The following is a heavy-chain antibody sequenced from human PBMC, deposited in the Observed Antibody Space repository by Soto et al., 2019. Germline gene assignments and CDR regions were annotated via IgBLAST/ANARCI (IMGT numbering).Heavy chain of an antibody. V-gene: IGHV4-30-2*01. J-gene: IGHJ5*02. D-gene: IGHD2-15*01. CDR2: IYHSGST. Sequence: PSETLSLTCAVPGGSISSGGYSWSWIRQPPGKGLEWIGYIYHSGSTYYNPSLKSRVTISVDRSKNQFSLKLSSVTAADTAVYYCARGTRYCSGGSCYSWFDPWGQGTLVTVSS. CDR3: ARGTRYCSGGSCYSWFDP. CDR1: GGSISSGGYS.